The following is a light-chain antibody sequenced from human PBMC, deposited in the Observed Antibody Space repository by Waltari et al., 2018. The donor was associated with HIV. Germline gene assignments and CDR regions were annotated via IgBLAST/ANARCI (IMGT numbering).Light chain of an antibody. V-gene: IGLV3-25*03. J-gene: IGLJ2*01. CDR2: KDS. Sequence: VSPGQTARITCSGDALPKQYAYWYQQKPGQAPVLVIYKDSERPSGIPERFSGSSSGTTVTSTISGVQAEDEADYYCQSADSSGTSYVVFGGGTKLTVL. CDR1: ALPKQY. CDR3: QSADSSGTSYVV.